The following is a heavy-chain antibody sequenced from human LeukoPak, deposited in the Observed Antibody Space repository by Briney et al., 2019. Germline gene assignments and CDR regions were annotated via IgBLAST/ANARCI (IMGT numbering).Heavy chain of an antibody. CDR2: INPDSGTT. Sequence: ASVKVSCKASGYVFIGNYIHWVRQAPGQGLEWMGWINPDSGTTKYAQNFQGRVTMTSDTSVSTAYMDLSSLTSDDTAVYYCARATMIFGVVIIFFDTWGRGTLVTVSS. D-gene: IGHD3-3*01. J-gene: IGHJ4*02. CDR3: ARATMIFGVVIIFFDT. CDR1: GYVFIGNY. V-gene: IGHV1-2*02.